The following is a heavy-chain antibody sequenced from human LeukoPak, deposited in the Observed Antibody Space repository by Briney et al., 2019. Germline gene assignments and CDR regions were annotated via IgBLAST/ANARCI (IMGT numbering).Heavy chain of an antibody. CDR2: ISSSGSTI. V-gene: IGHV3-11*04. J-gene: IGHJ4*02. Sequence: GGSLRLSCAASGFTFSDYYMSWIRQAPGKGLEWVSYISSSGSTIYYADSVKGRFTISRDNAKNSLYLQMNSLRAEDTAVYYCAKDLERIAAAGTGYWGQGTLVTVSS. CDR1: GFTFSDYY. D-gene: IGHD6-13*01. CDR3: AKDLERIAAAGTGY.